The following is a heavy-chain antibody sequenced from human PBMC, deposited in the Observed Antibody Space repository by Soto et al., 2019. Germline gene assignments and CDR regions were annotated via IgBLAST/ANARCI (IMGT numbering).Heavy chain of an antibody. CDR2: IYYSGST. CDR1: GGSISSGGYS. J-gene: IGHJ4*02. V-gene: IGHV4-61*08. D-gene: IGHD3-22*01. Sequence: SETLSVTCAVSGGSISSGGYSWSWIRQPPGKGLEWIGYIYYSGSTNYNPSLKSRVTISLDTSKNQFSLKLSSVTAADTAVYFCARARGHYDSRAYFSQYFDYWGQGTLVTVSS. CDR3: ARARGHYDSRAYFSQYFDY.